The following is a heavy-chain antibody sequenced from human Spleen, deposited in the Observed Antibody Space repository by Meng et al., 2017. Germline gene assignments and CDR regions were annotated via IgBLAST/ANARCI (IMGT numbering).Heavy chain of an antibody. CDR1: GFTFSSYG. J-gene: IGHJ6*02. V-gene: IGHV3-33*01. CDR3: AREPSEYYYDSSGYYYVYYYYYGMDV. Sequence: GESLKISCAASGFTFSSYGMHWVRQAPGKGLEWVAVIWYDGSNKYYADSVKGRFTISKDNSNNTLYLQMNSLRAEDTAVYYCAREPSEYYYDSSGYYYVYYYYYGMDVWGQGTTVTVSS. CDR2: IWYDGSNK. D-gene: IGHD3-22*01.